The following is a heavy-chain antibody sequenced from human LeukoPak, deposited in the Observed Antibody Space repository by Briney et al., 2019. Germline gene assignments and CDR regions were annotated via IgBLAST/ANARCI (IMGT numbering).Heavy chain of an antibody. Sequence: GGSLRLSCAASGFTFDDYAMHWVRQAPGKGLEWVSGISWNSGSIGYADSVEGRFTISRDNAKNSLYLQMNSLRAEDTALYYCAKDIGYCSGGSCFHAFDIWGQGTMVTVSS. D-gene: IGHD2-15*01. CDR1: GFTFDDYA. V-gene: IGHV3-9*01. J-gene: IGHJ3*02. CDR3: AKDIGYCSGGSCFHAFDI. CDR2: ISWNSGSI.